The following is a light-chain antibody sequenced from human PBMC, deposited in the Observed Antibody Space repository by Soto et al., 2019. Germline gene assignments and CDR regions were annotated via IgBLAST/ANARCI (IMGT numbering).Light chain of an antibody. CDR2: GAS. CDR3: QQYGSSPLT. V-gene: IGKV3-20*01. CDR1: QSVSSSY. Sequence: EIVLTQSPGTLSLSPGERATLSCRASQSVSSSYLAWYQQKPGQAPRLLIYGASTRATGVPDRFSGGGSGTDFTFTISRLESEDFAVYFCQQYGSSPLTFGGGTKVEIK. J-gene: IGKJ4*01.